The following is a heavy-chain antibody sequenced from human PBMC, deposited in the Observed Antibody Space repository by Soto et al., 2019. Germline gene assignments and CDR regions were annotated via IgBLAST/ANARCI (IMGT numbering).Heavy chain of an antibody. V-gene: IGHV4-39*01. D-gene: IGHD3-10*01. CDR3: ARSLWFGEPRPLDY. J-gene: IGHJ4*02. Sequence: QLQLQESGPGLVKPSETLSLTCTVSGGSISSSSYYWGWIRQPPGKGLEWIGGIYYSGSTYYNPSRTSRVTISVDTSKTESALKLSSVTAADTAVYYCARSLWFGEPRPLDYWGQGPLVTVSS. CDR1: GGSISSSSYY. CDR2: IYYSGST.